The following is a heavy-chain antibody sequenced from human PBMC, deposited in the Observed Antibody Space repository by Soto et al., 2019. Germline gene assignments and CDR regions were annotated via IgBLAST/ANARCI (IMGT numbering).Heavy chain of an antibody. Sequence: DVNLLQSGGGSAQPGGSLRLSCATSGFAFSTYAMTWVRQVPGRGLEWVSTILPDETGFYTVSVKGRFTISRDNFRVIVYLQRNDLWVEDAAIYFCAKDRLPTSGQRFYFDSWGQGSLVTVSS. CDR2: ILPDETG. CDR1: GFAFSTYA. V-gene: IGHV3-23*01. J-gene: IGHJ4*02. CDR3: AKDRLPTSGQRFYFDS. D-gene: IGHD2-15*01.